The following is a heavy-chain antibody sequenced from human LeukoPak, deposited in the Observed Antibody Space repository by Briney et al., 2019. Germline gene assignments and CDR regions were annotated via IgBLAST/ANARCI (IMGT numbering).Heavy chain of an antibody. Sequence: GGALQISGQGSGYIFTNYWIGGARPLPGKGVEGMGIIYPGDSHTKYSPPCQGQVTISVDKSTNPASLQWSSLRASDTAMYYCARQGSSWRYGMDVWGKGTTVTVSS. CDR3: ARQGSSWRYGMDV. J-gene: IGHJ6*04. CDR2: IYPGDSHT. V-gene: IGHV5-51*01. D-gene: IGHD6-13*01. CDR1: GYIFTNYW.